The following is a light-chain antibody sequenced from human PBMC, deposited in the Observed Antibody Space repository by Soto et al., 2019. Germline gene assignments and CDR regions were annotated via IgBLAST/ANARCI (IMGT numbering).Light chain of an antibody. CDR1: QSVSSSY. Sequence: EIVLTQSPGTLSLSPGERATLSCRASQSVSSSYLAWYQQKPGQAPRLLIYGASSRATGIPDRFSGSGSGTDLALTISRLEPEDFALYYCQRYGISRTFGQGTKVEIK. J-gene: IGKJ1*01. CDR3: QRYGISRT. CDR2: GAS. V-gene: IGKV3-20*01.